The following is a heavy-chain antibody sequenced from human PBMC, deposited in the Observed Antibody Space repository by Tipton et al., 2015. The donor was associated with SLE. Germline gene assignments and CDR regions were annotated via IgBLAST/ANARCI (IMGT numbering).Heavy chain of an antibody. CDR3: ARDVKEGIEY. V-gene: IGHV1-18*01. CDR1: GYFFNGYG. CDR2: ISGYNGDT. J-gene: IGHJ4*02. Sequence: QLVQSGAEVKKPGASVKVSCKASGYFFNGYGISWVRRAPGQGLEWMGWISGYNGDTNYAQKFRGRVTMTTDTSTTTAYMEVRSLRSDDTAVYYCARDVKEGIEYWGQGTLVTVSS. D-gene: IGHD2/OR15-2a*01.